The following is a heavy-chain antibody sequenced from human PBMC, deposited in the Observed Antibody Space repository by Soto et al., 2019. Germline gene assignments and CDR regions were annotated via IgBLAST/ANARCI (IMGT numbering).Heavy chain of an antibody. Sequence: GESLKISCKGSGYSFTSYWIGWVRQMPGKGLEWMGIIYPGDSDTRYSPSFQGQVTISADKSISTAYLQWSSLKASDTAMYYCATTRGYDPLADSSGWYPDAFDIWGQGTMVTVSS. CDR1: GYSFTSYW. CDR3: ATTRGYDPLADSSGWYPDAFDI. V-gene: IGHV5-51*01. J-gene: IGHJ3*02. D-gene: IGHD6-19*01. CDR2: IYPGDSDT.